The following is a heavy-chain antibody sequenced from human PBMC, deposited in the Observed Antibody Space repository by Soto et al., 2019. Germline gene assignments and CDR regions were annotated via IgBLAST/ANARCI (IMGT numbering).Heavy chain of an antibody. D-gene: IGHD3-22*01. CDR2: IYSGGST. CDR3: ARWKGPGYDSSGYYFGYFDY. CDR1: GFTVSSNY. V-gene: IGHV3-53*02. J-gene: IGHJ4*02. Sequence: EVQLVETGGGLIQPGGSLRLSCAASGFTVSSNYMSWVRQAPGKGLEWVSVIYSGGSTYYADSVKGRFTISRDNSKNTLYLQMNSLRAEDTAVYYCARWKGPGYDSSGYYFGYFDYWGQGTLVTVSS.